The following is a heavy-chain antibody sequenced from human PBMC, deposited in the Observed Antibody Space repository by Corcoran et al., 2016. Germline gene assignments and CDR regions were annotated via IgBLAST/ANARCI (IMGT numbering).Heavy chain of an antibody. Sequence: QLQLQESGPGLVKPSETLSLTCTVSGGSISSSSYYWGWIRQPPGKGLEWIGSIYYSGSTYYNPSLKSRVTISVDTSKNQFSLKLSCVTAADTAVYYCATSRGVPFYFDYWGQGTLVTVSS. J-gene: IGHJ4*02. D-gene: IGHD3-10*01. V-gene: IGHV4-39*07. CDR2: IYYSGST. CDR1: GGSISSSSYY. CDR3: ATSRGVPFYFDY.